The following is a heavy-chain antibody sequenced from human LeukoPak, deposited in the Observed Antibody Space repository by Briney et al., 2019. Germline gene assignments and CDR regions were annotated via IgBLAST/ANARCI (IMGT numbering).Heavy chain of an antibody. V-gene: IGHV3-30*18. Sequence: PGGSLRLSCAASGFTFSSYGMHWVRQAPGKGLEWVAVISYDGSNKYYADSVKGRFTISRDNSKNTLYLQMNSLRAEDTAVYYCAKDRHLMTTATTGDCWGQGTLVTVSS. CDR3: AKDRHLMTTATTGDC. CDR2: ISYDGSNK. CDR1: GFTFSSYG. J-gene: IGHJ4*02. D-gene: IGHD4-17*01.